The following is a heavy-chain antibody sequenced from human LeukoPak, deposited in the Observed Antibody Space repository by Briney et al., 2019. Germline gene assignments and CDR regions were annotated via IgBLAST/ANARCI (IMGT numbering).Heavy chain of an antibody. CDR1: GFSFTSSW. V-gene: IGHV3-7*01. CDR2: IAGDESQK. Sequence: GGSLRLSCVASGFSFTSSWMTWVRQAPGKGLEWVANIAGDESQKRYMYSVKGRFTISRDNAKNSLYLQLNILRAEDTAIYYCVRDLSTVSGRNVWHDALDIWGQGTMVTVSS. D-gene: IGHD4-17*01. J-gene: IGHJ3*02. CDR3: VRDLSTVSGRNVWHDALDI.